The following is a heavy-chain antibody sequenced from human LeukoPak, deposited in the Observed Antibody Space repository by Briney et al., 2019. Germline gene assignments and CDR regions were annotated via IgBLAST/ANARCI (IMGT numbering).Heavy chain of an antibody. Sequence: GGSLRLSCAASGFILNDYGMHWVRQAPGKGLEWVADIWFDKNQHFADSVKGRFAISRDNSKNTVYLQINSLRAEDTAVYYCAKDRHCVNGVCHSPPGMDVWGQGTTVTVSS. J-gene: IGHJ6*02. CDR1: GFILNDYG. D-gene: IGHD2-8*01. CDR2: IWFDKNQ. V-gene: IGHV3-33*03. CDR3: AKDRHCVNGVCHSPPGMDV.